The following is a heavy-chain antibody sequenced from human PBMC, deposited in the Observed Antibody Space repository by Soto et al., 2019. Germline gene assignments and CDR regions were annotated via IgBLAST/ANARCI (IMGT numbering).Heavy chain of an antibody. V-gene: IGHV4-31*03. J-gene: IGHJ5*02. Sequence: QVQLQESGPGLVKPSQTLSLTCTVSGGSISSGGYYWSWIRQHPGKGLEWIGYIYHSGSTYYNPSLKSRVTISVDTSKNQFSLKVSSVTAAGTAVYYCAREAAGILNWFDPWGQGTLVTVSS. CDR1: GGSISSGGYY. CDR2: IYHSGST. CDR3: AREAAGILNWFDP. D-gene: IGHD6-25*01.